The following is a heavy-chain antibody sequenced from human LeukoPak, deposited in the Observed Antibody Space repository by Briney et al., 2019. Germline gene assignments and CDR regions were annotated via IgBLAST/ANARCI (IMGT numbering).Heavy chain of an antibody. J-gene: IGHJ4*02. CDR3: ARGRRYSSSWYRYYFDY. D-gene: IGHD6-13*01. Sequence: SETLSPTCAVYGGSSSGYSWSWIRQPPGKGLEWIGEINHSGSTNYNPSLKSRVTISVDTSKNQFSLKLSSVTAADTAVYYCARGRRYSSSWYRYYFDYWCQGSLVTVSS. CDR1: GGSSSGYS. V-gene: IGHV4-34*01. CDR2: INHSGST.